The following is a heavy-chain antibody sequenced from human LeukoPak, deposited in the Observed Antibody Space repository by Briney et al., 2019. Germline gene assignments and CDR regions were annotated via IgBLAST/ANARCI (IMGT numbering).Heavy chain of an antibody. Sequence: ASVKVSCKASGYTFTSYGISWVRQAPGQGLEWMGWISAYNANTNFAQNLQGRVTMTTDTSTSTAYMELRSLRSDDTAVYYCARDPGSEAAVENYMDVWGKGTTVTVSS. V-gene: IGHV1-18*01. D-gene: IGHD6-13*01. CDR2: ISAYNANT. CDR1: GYTFTSYG. J-gene: IGHJ6*03. CDR3: ARDPGSEAAVENYMDV.